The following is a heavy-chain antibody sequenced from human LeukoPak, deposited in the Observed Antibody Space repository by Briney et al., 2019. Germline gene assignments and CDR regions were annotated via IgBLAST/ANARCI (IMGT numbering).Heavy chain of an antibody. CDR3: ARGGTAMVPYYYYYYMDV. J-gene: IGHJ6*03. V-gene: IGHV1-18*01. CDR1: GYTFTSYG. Sequence: ASVKVSCKASGYTFTSYGISWVRQAPGQGLEWMGWISAYNGNTNYAQKLQGRVTMTTDTSTSTAYMELSSLRSEDTAVYYCARGGTAMVPYYYYYYMDVWGKGTTVTVSS. CDR2: ISAYNGNT. D-gene: IGHD5-18*01.